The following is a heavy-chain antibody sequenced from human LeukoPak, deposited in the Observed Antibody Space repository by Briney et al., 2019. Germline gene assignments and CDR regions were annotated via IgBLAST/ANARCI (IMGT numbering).Heavy chain of an antibody. CDR2: LSGSGGST. CDR1: GFTFGSYA. CDR3: AKMDIVVVPAAPQLDY. V-gene: IGHV3-23*01. Sequence: GGSPRLSCAASGFTFGSYAMSWVRQAPGKGLEWVSALSGSGGSTYYADSVKGRFTISRDNSKNMLYLQMDSLRADDTAVYYCAKMDIVVVPAAPQLDYWGQGTLVTVSS. D-gene: IGHD2-2*03. J-gene: IGHJ4*02.